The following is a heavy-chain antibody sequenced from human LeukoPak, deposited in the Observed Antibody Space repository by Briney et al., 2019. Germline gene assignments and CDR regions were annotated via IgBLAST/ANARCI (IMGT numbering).Heavy chain of an antibody. Sequence: ASVKVSCKASGYTFSNHYIHWARQAPGQGLEWMGIIHPSGTDTKYAQKFQGRVTLTRDTSTSTVYMGLSSLRSEDTAVYYCARDKTGWSALDIWGQGTMVTVSS. CDR2: IHPSGTDT. CDR1: GYTFSNHY. CDR3: ARDKTGWSALDI. V-gene: IGHV1-46*01. J-gene: IGHJ3*02. D-gene: IGHD6-19*01.